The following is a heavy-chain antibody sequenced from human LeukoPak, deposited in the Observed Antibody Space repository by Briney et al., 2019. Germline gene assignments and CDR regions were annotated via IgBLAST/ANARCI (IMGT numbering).Heavy chain of an antibody. J-gene: IGHJ4*02. CDR2: IYYSGST. D-gene: IGHD3-16*02. CDR1: GGSISSSSYY. V-gene: IGHV4-39*01. Sequence: SETLSLTCTVSGGSISSSSYYWGWIRQPPGKGLEWIGSIYYSGSTYYNPSLKSRVTISVDTSKNQFSLRLSSVTAADTAVYYCARGLGYYDYVWGSYHKKYYFDYWGQGTLVTVSS. CDR3: ARGLGYYDYVWGSYHKKYYFDY.